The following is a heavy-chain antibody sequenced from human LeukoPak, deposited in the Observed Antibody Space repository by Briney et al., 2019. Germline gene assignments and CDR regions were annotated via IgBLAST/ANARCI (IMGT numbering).Heavy chain of an antibody. CDR2: ISKDGNIR. CDR1: GFTFSSYA. V-gene: IGHV3-30-3*01. CDR3: AGETFES. Sequence: GGSLRLSCSASGFTFSSYAMDWVRQAPGMGLEWVAIISKDGNIRNYAASVKGRFTVSRDNSKSTLYLQMNNLRIDDMAIYYCAGETFESWGQGTLVTVSS. J-gene: IGHJ4*02.